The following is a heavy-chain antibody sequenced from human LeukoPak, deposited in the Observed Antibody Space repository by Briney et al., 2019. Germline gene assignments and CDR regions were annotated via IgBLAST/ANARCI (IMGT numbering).Heavy chain of an antibody. V-gene: IGHV1-2*02. CDR1: GYTFTGYY. Sequence: ASVKVSCKASGYTFTGYYMHWVRQAPGQGLEWMGWINPNSGGTNYAQKFQGRVTMTRDTSISTAYMELSRLRSDDTAVYYCARGTRIQLWLRGYYYYMDVWGKGTTVTISS. J-gene: IGHJ6*03. CDR3: ARGTRIQLWLRGYYYYMDV. CDR2: INPNSGGT. D-gene: IGHD5-18*01.